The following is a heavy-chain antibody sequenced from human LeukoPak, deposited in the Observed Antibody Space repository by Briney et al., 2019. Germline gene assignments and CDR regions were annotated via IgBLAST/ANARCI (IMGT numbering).Heavy chain of an antibody. Sequence: PGGSLRLSCAASGFTFSSYWMSWVRQAPGKGLEWVANIKQDGSEKYYVDSVKGRFTISRDNSKNTLYLQMNSLRAEDTAVYYSGIAAAGTGRGYYGMDVWGQGTTVTVSS. CDR1: GFTFSSYW. CDR3: GIAAAGTGRGYYGMDV. D-gene: IGHD6-13*01. V-gene: IGHV3-7*03. J-gene: IGHJ6*02. CDR2: IKQDGSEK.